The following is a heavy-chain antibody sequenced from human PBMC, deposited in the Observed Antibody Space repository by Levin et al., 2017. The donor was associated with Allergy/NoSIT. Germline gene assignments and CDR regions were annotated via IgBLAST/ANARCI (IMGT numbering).Heavy chain of an antibody. D-gene: IGHD3-10*01. CDR2: IFYSGST. V-gene: IGHV4-59*01. CDR3: ARVSRGRYYGSASYSNYRMDV. CDR1: GGSISTYY. J-gene: IGHJ6*02. Sequence: PSETLSLTCTVSGGSISTYYWSWIRQPPGKGLEWIGYIFYSGSTNYNPSLKSRVTISIDTSKNQFSLKLNSVTAAGTAVYYCARVSRGRYYGSASYSNYRMDVCVQGTAVTVSS.